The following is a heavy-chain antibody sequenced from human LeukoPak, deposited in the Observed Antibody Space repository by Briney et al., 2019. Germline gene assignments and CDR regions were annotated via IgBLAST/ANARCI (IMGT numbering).Heavy chain of an antibody. CDR3: ATYTSSYFDY. CDR2: IRSIGTNT. V-gene: IGHV3-30*02. CDR1: GFTFSSYG. Sequence: GGSLRLSCAASGFTFSSYGMHWVRQAPGKGLEVVAFIRSIGTNTYYADSVKGRFTISRDNSKNTLYLQMNSLRAEDTAVYYCATYTSSYFDYWGQGTLVTVSS. D-gene: IGHD2-2*01. J-gene: IGHJ4*02.